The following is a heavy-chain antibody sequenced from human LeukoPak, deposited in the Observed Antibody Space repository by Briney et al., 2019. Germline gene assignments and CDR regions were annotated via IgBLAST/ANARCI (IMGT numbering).Heavy chain of an antibody. CDR1: GFTFSNCG. V-gene: IGHV3-23*01. CDR2: VNENGRNT. CDR3: TKGDGGSYPIDY. Sequence: GGSLRLSCAASGFTFSNCGMSWVRQALGKGLEWVSTVNENGRNTHYADSVKGRFTISRDNSKNTLLLQMNSLRADDTALYYCTKGDGGSYPIDYWGQGTLVIVSS. D-gene: IGHD6-19*01. J-gene: IGHJ4*02.